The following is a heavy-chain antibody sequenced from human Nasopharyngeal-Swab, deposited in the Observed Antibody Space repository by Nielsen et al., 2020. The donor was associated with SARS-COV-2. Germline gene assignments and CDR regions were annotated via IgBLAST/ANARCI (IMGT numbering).Heavy chain of an antibody. V-gene: IGHV1-69*05. CDR3: AARYYYDSSGYPSDY. CDR2: IIPIFGTA. D-gene: IGHD3-22*01. Sequence: SVKVSCKASGGTFSSYAISWVRQAPGQGLEWMGGIIPIFGTANYAQKFQERVTITRDMSTSTAHMELSSLRSEDTAVYYCAARYYYDSSGYPSDYWGQGTLVTVSS. CDR1: GGTFSSYA. J-gene: IGHJ4*02.